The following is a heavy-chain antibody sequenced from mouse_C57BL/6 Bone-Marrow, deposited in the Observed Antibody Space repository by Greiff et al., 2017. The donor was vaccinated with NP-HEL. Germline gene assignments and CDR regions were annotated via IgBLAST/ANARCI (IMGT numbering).Heavy chain of an antibody. V-gene: IGHV1-82*01. CDR1: GYAFSSSW. CDR2: IYPGDGDT. Sequence: VKLVESGPELVKPGASVKISCKASGYAFSSSWMNWVKQRPGKGLEWIGRIYPGDGDTNYNGKFKGKATLTADKSSSTAYMQLSSLTSEDSAVYFCASPHPYAMDYWGQGTSVTVSS. CDR3: ASPHPYAMDY. J-gene: IGHJ4*01.